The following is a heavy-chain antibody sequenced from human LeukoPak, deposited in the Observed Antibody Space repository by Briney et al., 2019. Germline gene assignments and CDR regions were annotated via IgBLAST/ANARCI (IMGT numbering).Heavy chain of an antibody. Sequence: ASVKVSCKASGGTFSSYAISWVRQAPGQGLEWMGRINPNSGGTNYAQKFQGRVTMTRDTSISTAYMELSRLRSDDTAVYYCARSQDRSGWYAALLDFDYWGQGTLVTVSS. D-gene: IGHD6-19*01. J-gene: IGHJ4*02. CDR3: ARSQDRSGWYAALLDFDY. CDR2: INPNSGGT. CDR1: GGTFSSYA. V-gene: IGHV1-2*06.